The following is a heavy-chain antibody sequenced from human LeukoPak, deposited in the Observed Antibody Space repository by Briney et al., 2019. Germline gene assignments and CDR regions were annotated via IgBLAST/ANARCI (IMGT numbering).Heavy chain of an antibody. V-gene: IGHV3-23*01. CDR2: ISGSGGST. D-gene: IGHD6-19*01. Sequence: GGSPRLSCAASGFTFSSYAMSWVRQAPGKGLEWVSAISGSGGSTYYADSVKGRFTISRDNSKNTLYLQMNSLRAEDTAVYYCAKGPSWYSSGWYDYWGQGTLVTVSS. J-gene: IGHJ4*02. CDR3: AKGPSWYSSGWYDY. CDR1: GFTFSSYA.